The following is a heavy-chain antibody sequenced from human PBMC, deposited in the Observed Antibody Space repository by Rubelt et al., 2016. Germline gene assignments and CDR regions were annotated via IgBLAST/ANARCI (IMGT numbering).Heavy chain of an antibody. CDR2: ISGSGGNT. J-gene: IGHJ4*02. V-gene: IGHV3-23*04. Sequence: EVQLVESGGGLVQPGGSLRLSCAASGFTFSSYAMSWVRQAPGKGLEWVSAISGSGGNTYYADSVKGRFTISRENSKNTLYLQMNSLRAEDPAVYYCAKYCSSTSCYIGEDYWGQGTLVTVSS. CDR1: GFTFSSYA. CDR3: AKYCSSTSCYIGEDY. D-gene: IGHD2-2*02.